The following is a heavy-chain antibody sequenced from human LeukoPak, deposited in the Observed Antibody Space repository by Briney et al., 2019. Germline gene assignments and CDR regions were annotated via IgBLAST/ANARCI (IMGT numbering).Heavy chain of an antibody. CDR3: ARDLTHNFDY. CDR1: GYSFTSYG. CDR2: ISAYNGHT. Sequence: WASVKVSCKASGYSFTSYGISWVRQAPGQGLEWMGWISAYNGHTNYAQKLQGRVTMTTDTSTRTAYMELRSLRSDDTAVYYCARDLTHNFDYWGQGTLVTVSS. J-gene: IGHJ4*02. V-gene: IGHV1-18*01.